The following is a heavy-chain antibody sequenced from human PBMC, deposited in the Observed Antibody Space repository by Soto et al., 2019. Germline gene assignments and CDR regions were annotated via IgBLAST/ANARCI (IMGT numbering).Heavy chain of an antibody. CDR1: GFTVSSNY. Sequence: GGSLRLSCAASGFTVSSNYMTWVRQAPGKGLEWVSVIYSGGSTYYADSVKGRFTISRDNSKNTLYLQMNSLRAEDTAVYYCARVCSSTRCPGDYWGQGTLVTVSS. J-gene: IGHJ4*02. V-gene: IGHV3-53*01. CDR2: IYSGGST. CDR3: ARVCSSTRCPGDY. D-gene: IGHD2-2*01.